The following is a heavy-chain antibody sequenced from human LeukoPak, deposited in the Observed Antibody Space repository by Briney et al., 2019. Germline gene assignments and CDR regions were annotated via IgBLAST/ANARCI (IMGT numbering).Heavy chain of an antibody. CDR1: GYSISSGYY. CDR3: ARGRYSSSPRGAKYYYYYMDV. J-gene: IGHJ6*03. V-gene: IGHV4-38-2*01. CDR2: IYHSGST. D-gene: IGHD6-6*01. Sequence: SETLSLTCAVSGYSISSGYYWGWIRQPPGKGLEWIGSIYHSGSTNYNPSLESRVTISVDTSKNQFSLKLSSVTAADTAVYYCARGRYSSSPRGAKYYYYYMDVWGKGTTVTVSS.